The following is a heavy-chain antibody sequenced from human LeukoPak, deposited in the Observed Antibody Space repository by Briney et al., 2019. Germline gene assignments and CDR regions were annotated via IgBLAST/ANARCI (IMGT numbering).Heavy chain of an antibody. V-gene: IGHV4-39*07. CDR1: GGSISSSSYY. J-gene: IGHJ4*02. CDR3: AAVTTRPSGGPDY. CDR2: IYYSGST. Sequence: SETLSLTCTVSGGSISSSSYYWGWIRQPPGKGLEWIGIIYYSGSTYYNPSLKSRVTLSVDTSKNQFSLKLSSVTAADTAVYYCAAVTTRPSGGPDYWGQGTLVTVSS. D-gene: IGHD4-17*01.